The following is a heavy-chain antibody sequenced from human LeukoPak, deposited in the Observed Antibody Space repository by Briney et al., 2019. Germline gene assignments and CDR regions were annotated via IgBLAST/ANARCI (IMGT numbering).Heavy chain of an antibody. CDR2: INPNSGGT. CDR1: GYTFTGYY. CDR3: ARDGSFPNYYDSSAMDV. Sequence: ASVTVSCKASGYTFTGYYMHWVRQAPGQGLEWMGWINPNSGGTNYAQKFQGRVTMTRDTSISTAYMELSRLRSDDTAVYYCARDGSFPNYYDSSAMDVWGKGTTVTISS. D-gene: IGHD3-22*01. J-gene: IGHJ6*03. V-gene: IGHV1-2*02.